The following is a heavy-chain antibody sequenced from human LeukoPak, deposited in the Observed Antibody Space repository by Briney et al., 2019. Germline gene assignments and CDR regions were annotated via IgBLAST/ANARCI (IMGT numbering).Heavy chain of an antibody. CDR1: GASISRYF. D-gene: IGHD3-10*01. CDR2: ISSGGST. V-gene: IGHV4-59*01. J-gene: IGHJ4*02. Sequence: PSETLSLTCTVSGASISRYFWNWIRQPPGKELEWIGYISSGGSTNYNPSLKSRVTISVDTSKNQFSLKLSSVTAADTAVYYCASYGSGSHYFDYWGQGTLVTVSS. CDR3: ASYGSGSHYFDY.